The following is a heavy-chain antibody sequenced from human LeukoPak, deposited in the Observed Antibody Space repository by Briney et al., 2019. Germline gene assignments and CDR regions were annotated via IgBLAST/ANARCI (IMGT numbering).Heavy chain of an antibody. V-gene: IGHV2-5*02. CDR1: GFSLRSSGVG. J-gene: IGHJ3*02. CDR3: ARRMGWFGEFHDVFDI. D-gene: IGHD3-10*01. Sequence: SGPTLVNPTQTLTLTCTFSGFSLRSSGVGVGWIRQPPGKALEWLALVYWDEDKRYSPSLKSRLTITEDTPKNQVALTVTNMDPVDTATYYCARRMGWFGEFHDVFDIWGQGTMVTVSS. CDR2: VYWDEDK.